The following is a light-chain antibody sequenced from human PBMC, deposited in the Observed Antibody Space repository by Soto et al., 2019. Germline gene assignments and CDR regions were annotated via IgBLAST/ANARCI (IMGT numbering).Light chain of an antibody. CDR1: QSVSSN. CDR3: QQYNNWPPPFT. J-gene: IGKJ3*01. CDR2: GAS. V-gene: IGKV3-15*01. Sequence: EIVMTQSPATLSVSPGERSTLSCRASQSVSSNLAWYQQKPGQAPRLLIYGASTRATGLPARFSGSGSGTEFTLTISSLQSEDFAVYYCQQYNNWPPPFTFGPGTKVDIK.